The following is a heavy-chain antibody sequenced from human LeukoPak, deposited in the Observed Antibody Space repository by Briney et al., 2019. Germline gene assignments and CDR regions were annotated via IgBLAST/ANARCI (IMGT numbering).Heavy chain of an antibody. CDR1: GGTFSSYA. Sequence: GASVKVSCKASGGTFSSYAISRVRQAPGQGLEWMGRIIPILGIANYAQKFQGRVTITADKSTSTVYMELSSLRSEDTAVYYCAREPRADSSSWYNWFDPWGQGTLVTVSS. CDR2: IIPILGIA. V-gene: IGHV1-69*04. J-gene: IGHJ5*02. CDR3: AREPRADSSSWYNWFDP. D-gene: IGHD6-13*01.